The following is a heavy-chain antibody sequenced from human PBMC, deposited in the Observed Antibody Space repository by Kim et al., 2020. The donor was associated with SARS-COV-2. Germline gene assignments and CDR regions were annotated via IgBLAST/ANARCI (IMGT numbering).Heavy chain of an antibody. J-gene: IGHJ4*02. CDR1: GGSISSYY. CDR3: ARGGGYCSSTSCSNFDY. V-gene: IGHV4-59*01. CDR2: IYYSGST. Sequence: SETLSLTCTVSGGSISSYYWSWIRQPPGKGLEWIGYIYYSGSTNYNPSLKSRVTISVDTSKNQFSLKLSSVTAADTAVYYCARGGGYCSSTSCSNFDYWGQGTLVTVSS. D-gene: IGHD2-2*01.